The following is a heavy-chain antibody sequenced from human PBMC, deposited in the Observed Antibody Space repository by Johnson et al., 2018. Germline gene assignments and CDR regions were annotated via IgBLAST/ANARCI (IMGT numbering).Heavy chain of an antibody. CDR3: ARDSSTGYSFFDY. Sequence: VQLVESGGGLVHPGRSLRLSCTASGFTFSNYNMLWFRRAPGKGLEWVSSLKSGSTKVFYAGSVRGRFTVSRDDAKNSLYLQMSSLRDEDTAVYYCARDSSTGYSFFDYWGQGTLVTVSS. D-gene: IGHD2-2*03. CDR2: LKSGSTKV. J-gene: IGHJ4*02. CDR1: GFTFSNYN. V-gene: IGHV3-69-1*01.